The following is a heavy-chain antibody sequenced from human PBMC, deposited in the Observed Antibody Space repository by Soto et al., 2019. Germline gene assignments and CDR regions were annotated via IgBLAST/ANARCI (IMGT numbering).Heavy chain of an antibody. CDR1: GFTFSSYS. J-gene: IGHJ6*01. V-gene: IGHV3-21*01. CDR2: ISSSSSYI. D-gene: IGHD6-13*01. Sequence: PGESLRLSCAASGFTFSSYSMNWVRQAPGKGLEWVSSISSSSSYIYYADSVKGRFTISRDNAKNSLYLQMNSLRAEDPAVYYCARDSSRYRRGMDVWGQGTTVTVSS. CDR3: ARDSSRYRRGMDV.